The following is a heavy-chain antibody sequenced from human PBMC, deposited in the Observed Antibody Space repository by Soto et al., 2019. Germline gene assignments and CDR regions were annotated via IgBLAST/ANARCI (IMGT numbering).Heavy chain of an antibody. Sequence: LSLTCAVSGGSISSGGYSWSWVRQPPGKGLEWIGYIYHSGSTYYNPSLKSRVTISVDRPKNQFSLKLSSVTAADTAVYYCARDSSSSVFAFDIWGQGTMVTVSS. J-gene: IGHJ3*02. CDR3: ARDSSSSVFAFDI. CDR1: GGSISSGGYS. D-gene: IGHD6-13*01. V-gene: IGHV4-30-2*01. CDR2: IYHSGST.